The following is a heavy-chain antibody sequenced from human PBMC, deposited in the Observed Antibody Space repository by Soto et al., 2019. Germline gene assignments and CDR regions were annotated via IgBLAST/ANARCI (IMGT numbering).Heavy chain of an antibody. CDR1: GGTFSSYA. D-gene: IGHD3-3*01. CDR3: ARYYDFWSGSSGWFDP. V-gene: IGHV1-69*01. Sequence: QVQLVQSGAEVKKPGSSVKVSCKASGGTFSSYAISWVRQAPGQGLEWMGGIIPIFGTANYAQKFQGRVTITADESTRTAYMELSSLRSEDTAVYYCARYYDFWSGSSGWFDPWGQGTLVTVSS. J-gene: IGHJ5*02. CDR2: IIPIFGTA.